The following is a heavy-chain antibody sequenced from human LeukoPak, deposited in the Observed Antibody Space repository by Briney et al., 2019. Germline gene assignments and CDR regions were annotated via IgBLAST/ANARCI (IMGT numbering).Heavy chain of an antibody. CDR1: GGSISSYY. D-gene: IGHD3-9*01. CDR2: IYYSGST. V-gene: IGHV4-59*01. Sequence: SETLSLTCSVSGGSISSYYWSWIRQPPGKGLEWIGNIYYSGSTNYKPSLKSRVTILVDTSKNQFSLKLSSVTAADTAVYYCARAPTGYLDYWGQGTLVTVSS. CDR3: ARAPTGYLDY. J-gene: IGHJ4*02.